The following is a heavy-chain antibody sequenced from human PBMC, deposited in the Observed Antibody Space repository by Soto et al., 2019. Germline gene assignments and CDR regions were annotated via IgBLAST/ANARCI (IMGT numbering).Heavy chain of an antibody. CDR3: TSPRSPDYGMDV. V-gene: IGHV4-31*03. CDR1: GGSISSVCYY. Sequence: TLCLTCTVSGGSISSVCYYWSWIRQHPGKGLEWIGYIYYSGSTSYNPSLKSRVTISVDTSKNQFSLKLGSVTAADTAVYYCTSPRSPDYGMDVWGQGTTVTVSS. J-gene: IGHJ6*02. CDR2: IYYSGST.